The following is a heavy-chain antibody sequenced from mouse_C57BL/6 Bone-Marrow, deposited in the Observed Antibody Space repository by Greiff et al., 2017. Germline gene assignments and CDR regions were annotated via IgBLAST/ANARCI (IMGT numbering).Heavy chain of an antibody. CDR2: INPGSGGT. CDR3: ARQIYYDYDGRIFAY. CDR1: GYAFTNYL. D-gene: IGHD2-4*01. V-gene: IGHV1-54*01. Sequence: VQLQQSGAELVRPGTSVKVSCKASGYAFTNYLIEWVKQRPGQGLEWIGVINPGSGGTNYNEKFKGKATLTADKSSSTAYMQLSSLTSEDSAVYFCARQIYYDYDGRIFAYWGQGTLVTVSA. J-gene: IGHJ3*01.